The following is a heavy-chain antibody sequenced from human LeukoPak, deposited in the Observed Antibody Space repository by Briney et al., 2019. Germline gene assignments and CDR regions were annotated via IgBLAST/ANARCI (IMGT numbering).Heavy chain of an antibody. J-gene: IGHJ4*02. CDR3: ARNRRVAGIDY. CDR2: IYSGGST. Sequence: PGGSLRLSCAASGFTFSSYAMSWVRQAPGKGLEWVSVIYSGGSTYYADSVKGRFTISRDNSKNTLYLQMNSLRAEDTAVYYCARNRRVAGIDYWGQGTLVTVSS. V-gene: IGHV3-53*01. CDR1: GFTFSSYA. D-gene: IGHD1-14*01.